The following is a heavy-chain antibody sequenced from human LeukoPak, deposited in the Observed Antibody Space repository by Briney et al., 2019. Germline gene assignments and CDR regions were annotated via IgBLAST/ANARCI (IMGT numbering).Heavy chain of an antibody. V-gene: IGHV1-69*13. J-gene: IGHJ4*02. CDR1: GGTFSSYA. CDR2: IIPIFGTA. Sequence: SVKVSCKASGGTFSSYAISWVRQAPGQGLEWMGGIIPIFGTANYAQKFQGRVTITADESTSTAYMELSSLRSEDTAVYYCVSAAGTIYYFDYWGQGTLVTVSS. D-gene: IGHD6-13*01. CDR3: VSAAGTIYYFDY.